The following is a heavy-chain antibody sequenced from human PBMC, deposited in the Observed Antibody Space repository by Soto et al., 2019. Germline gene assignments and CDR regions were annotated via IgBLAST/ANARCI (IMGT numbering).Heavy chain of an antibody. J-gene: IGHJ4*02. CDR1: GFTFSNYA. V-gene: IGHV3-23*01. Sequence: EVQLLESGGGLVKPGGSLRLSCAAFGFTFSNYAMSWVRQAPGTGLEWVSGISGSGGNTYYADSVKGRFTISRDNSKDTLYLEMTSLRAEDTALYYCTKGGGGSLYNYGGGPDNWGQGTLLTVSS. CDR2: ISGSGGNT. CDR3: TKGGGGSLYNYGGGPDN. D-gene: IGHD5-18*01.